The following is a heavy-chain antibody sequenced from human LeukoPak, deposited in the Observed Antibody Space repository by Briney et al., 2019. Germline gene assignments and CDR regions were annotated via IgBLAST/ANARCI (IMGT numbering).Heavy chain of an antibody. CDR1: GFVFGSYG. J-gene: IGHJ4*02. V-gene: IGHV3-30*02. D-gene: IGHD1-20*01. CDR3: AKLKAVNGTTPAN. Sequence: GGSLRLSCAASGFVFGSYGMHCVRQAPGKGLEWVTFIRHDGNNKYYADSVKGRFTISRDNSKNTLYLQMDSLRLEDTAVYYCAKLKAVNGTTPANWGQGTLVIVSS. CDR2: IRHDGNNK.